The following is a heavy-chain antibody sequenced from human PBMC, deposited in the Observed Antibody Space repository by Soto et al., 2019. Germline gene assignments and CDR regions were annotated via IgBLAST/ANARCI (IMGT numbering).Heavy chain of an antibody. CDR3: ARGLWVRGVQSSAV. J-gene: IGHJ6*04. Sequence: ASVKVSCKASGYTFTSYDINWVRQATGQGLEWMGWMNPNSGNTGYAQKFQGRVTMTRNTSISTAYMEMSSLRSEDTAVYYCARGLWVRGVQSSAVWGKGTTVTVSS. D-gene: IGHD3-10*01. CDR1: GYTFTSYD. CDR2: MNPNSGNT. V-gene: IGHV1-8*01.